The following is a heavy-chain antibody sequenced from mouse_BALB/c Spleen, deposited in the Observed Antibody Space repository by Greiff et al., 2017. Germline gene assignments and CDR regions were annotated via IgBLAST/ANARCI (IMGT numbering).Heavy chain of an antibody. CDR2: INPSSGYT. D-gene: IGHD3-2*01. CDR1: GYTFTSYT. Sequence: VKLMESGAELVRPGTSVKMSCKASGYTFTSYTMHWVKQRPGQGLEWIGYINPSSGYTNYNQKFKDKATLTADKSSSTAYMQLSSLTSEDSAVYYCASLDSSGYYWGQGTTLTVSS. CDR3: ASLDSSGYY. V-gene: IGHV1S26*01. J-gene: IGHJ2*01.